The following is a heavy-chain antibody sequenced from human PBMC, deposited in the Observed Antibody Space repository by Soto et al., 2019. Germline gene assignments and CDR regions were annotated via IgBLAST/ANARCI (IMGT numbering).Heavy chain of an antibody. CDR3: TTLSITIFGVVLMDA. CDR1: GFTFSNAW. J-gene: IGHJ6*01. CDR2: IKSKTDGGTT. V-gene: IGHV3-15*07. Sequence: GGSLRLSCAASGFTFSNAWMNWVRQAPGKGLEWVGRIKSKTDGGTTDYAAPVKGRFTISRDDSKNTLYLQMNSLTTENTAVYYCTTLSITIFGVVLMDAWGQGTTVTVTS. D-gene: IGHD3-3*01.